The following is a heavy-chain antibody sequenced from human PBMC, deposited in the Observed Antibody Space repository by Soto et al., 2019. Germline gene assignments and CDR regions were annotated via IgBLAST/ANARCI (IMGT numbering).Heavy chain of an antibody. CDR2: IYWDDDK. CDR1: GFSLSTSGVG. Sequence: SGPTLVNPTQTLTLTCTFSGFSLSTSGVGVGWIRQPPGKALEWLALIYWDDDKRYSPSLKSRLTITKDTSKNQVVLTMTNMDPVDTATYYCAHGRTRYSSSWNYYYYGMDVWGQGTTVTVSS. CDR3: AHGRTRYSSSWNYYYYGMDV. J-gene: IGHJ6*02. D-gene: IGHD6-13*01. V-gene: IGHV2-5*02.